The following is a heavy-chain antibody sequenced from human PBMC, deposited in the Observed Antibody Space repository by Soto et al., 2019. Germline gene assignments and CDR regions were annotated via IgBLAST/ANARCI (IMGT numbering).Heavy chain of an antibody. CDR3: ARDSSRDSSSGPDY. V-gene: IGHV4-59*12. J-gene: IGHJ4*02. CDR1: GGSISSYY. D-gene: IGHD6-13*01. Sequence: SETLSLTCTVSGGSISSYYWSWIRQPPGKGLEWIGYIYYSGSTNYSPSLKSRVTISVDTSKNQFSLKLSSVTAADTAVYYCARDSSRDSSSGPDYWGQGTLVTVSS. CDR2: IYYSGST.